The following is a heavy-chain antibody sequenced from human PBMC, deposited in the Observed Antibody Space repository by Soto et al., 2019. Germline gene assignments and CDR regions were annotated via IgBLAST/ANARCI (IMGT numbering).Heavy chain of an antibody. CDR1: VVSFNSYD. J-gene: IGHJ5*02. CDR2: ISYDGSNT. D-gene: IGHD2-15*01. CDR3: ARISRYCSGGDCKA. Sequence: VGSLRLSCASSVVSFNSYDMHCVRHSPGKGPEWVAIISYDGSNTYYSDSVRGRFTISRDNSKDTLYLQMHSLRSEDTAIYYCARISRYCSGGDCKAWGQGTQVIVSS. V-gene: IGHV3-30*03.